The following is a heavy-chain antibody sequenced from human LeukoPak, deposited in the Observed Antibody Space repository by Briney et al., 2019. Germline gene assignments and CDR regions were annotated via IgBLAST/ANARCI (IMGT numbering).Heavy chain of an antibody. Sequence: PSETLSLTCTVSGGSISSYYWSWIRQPPRKRLEWIGYIYYSGSTNYNPSLKSRVTMSVDTSKNQFSLKLSSVTAADTAVYYCARHIAAAGIFDYWGQGTLVTVSS. CDR2: IYYSGST. CDR1: GGSISSYY. D-gene: IGHD6-13*01. V-gene: IGHV4-59*08. J-gene: IGHJ4*02. CDR3: ARHIAAAGIFDY.